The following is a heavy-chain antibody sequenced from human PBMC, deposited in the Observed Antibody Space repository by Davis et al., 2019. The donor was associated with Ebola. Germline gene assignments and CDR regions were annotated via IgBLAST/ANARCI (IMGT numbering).Heavy chain of an antibody. CDR2: IRPDGTDK. CDR3: ARDYGWGFEV. V-gene: IGHV3-30*02. J-gene: IGHJ3*01. CDR1: GFIFSHYG. D-gene: IGHD3-10*01. Sequence: GGSLRLSCTVSGFIFSHYGIHWVRQAPGKGLEWLTFIRPDGTDKYYGDSVKGRLTISRDNPKNTLYLQMNSLRIEDTAVYYCARDYGWGFEVWGQGTMVTVSS.